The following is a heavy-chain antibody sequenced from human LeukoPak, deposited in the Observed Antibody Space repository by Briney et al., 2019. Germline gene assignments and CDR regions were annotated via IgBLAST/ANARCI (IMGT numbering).Heavy chain of an antibody. CDR2: ISISGTYI. J-gene: IGHJ4*02. V-gene: IGHV3-11*05. D-gene: IGHD6-13*01. CDR1: GFSFSDYY. CDR3: ARGYSSSLDY. Sequence: PGGSLRLSCEATGFSFSDYYMSWIRPAPGKGLEWVSYISISGTYIHNADSVEGRFTISRDNANNSLYLQMSSLRAEDTAVYYCARGYSSSLDYWGQGTLVTVSS.